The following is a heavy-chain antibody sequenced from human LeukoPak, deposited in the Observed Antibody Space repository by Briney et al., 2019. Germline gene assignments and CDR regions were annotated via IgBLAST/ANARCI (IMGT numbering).Heavy chain of an antibody. V-gene: IGHV3-53*01. CDR1: GFTVSSNY. D-gene: IGHD5-24*01. CDR3: ARGDGYNFFDY. J-gene: IGHJ4*02. CDR2: IYVDGTT. Sequence: GGSLRLSCAASGFTVSSNYMSWVRQAPGKGLEWVSVIYVDGTTYYADSVKGRFTTSRDNSKNTLSLQMNSLRAEDTAVYYCARGDGYNFFDYWGQGTLVTVSS.